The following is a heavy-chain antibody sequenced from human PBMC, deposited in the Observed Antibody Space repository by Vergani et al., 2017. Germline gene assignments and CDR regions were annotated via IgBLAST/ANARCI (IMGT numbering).Heavy chain of an antibody. Sequence: EVQLVESGGGLVKPGGSLRLSCAASGFTFSSYSMNWARQAPGKGLEWVSSISSSSSYIYYADSVKGRFTISRDNAKNSLYLQMNSLRAEDTAVYYCARDXDSSPLGYYYYYYGMDVWGQGTTVTVSS. J-gene: IGHJ6*02. V-gene: IGHV3-21*01. CDR2: ISSSSSYI. D-gene: IGHD2-2*01. CDR3: ARDXDSSPLGYYYYYYGMDV. CDR1: GFTFSSYS.